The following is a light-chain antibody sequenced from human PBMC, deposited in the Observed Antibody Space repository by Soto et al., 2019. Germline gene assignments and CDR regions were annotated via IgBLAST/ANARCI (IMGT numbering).Light chain of an antibody. CDR3: HQYNNWPLT. Sequence: EIVMTQSPATLSVSPGERATLSCRASQSVSSNLAWYQQKPGQAPRLLIYGASTRATGITARFSGSGSGTEFTLTISSLQSEDCAVYYCHQYNNWPLTFGQGTKVEIK. J-gene: IGKJ1*01. CDR2: GAS. V-gene: IGKV3-15*01. CDR1: QSVSSN.